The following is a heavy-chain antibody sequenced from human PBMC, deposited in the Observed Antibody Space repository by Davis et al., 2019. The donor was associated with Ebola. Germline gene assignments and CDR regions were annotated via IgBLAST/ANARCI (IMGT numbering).Heavy chain of an antibody. CDR2: MNPNSGNT. J-gene: IGHJ6*03. CDR3: AREGELLWFGELLFYYYYYMDV. CDR1: GYTFTSYD. D-gene: IGHD3-10*01. Sequence: ASVTVSCKASGYTFTSYDINWVRQATGQGLEWMGWMNPNSGNTGYAQKFQGRVTMTRNTSTSTVYMEVSSLSSEDTAVYYCAREGELLWFGELLFYYYYYMDVWGKGTTVTVSS. V-gene: IGHV1-8*01.